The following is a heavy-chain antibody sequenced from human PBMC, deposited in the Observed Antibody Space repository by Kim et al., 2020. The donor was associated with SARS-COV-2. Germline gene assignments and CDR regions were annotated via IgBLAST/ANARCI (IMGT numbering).Heavy chain of an antibody. D-gene: IGHD3-10*01. CDR1: GFTFSSYA. Sequence: GGSLRLSRAASGFTFSSYAMSWVRQAPGKGLEWVSAISGSGGSTYYADSVKGRFTISRDNSKNTLYLQMNSLRAEDTAVYYCAKDQLSLWFGEFYYGMDVWGQGTTVTVSS. J-gene: IGHJ6*02. CDR3: AKDQLSLWFGEFYYGMDV. V-gene: IGHV3-23*01. CDR2: ISGSGGST.